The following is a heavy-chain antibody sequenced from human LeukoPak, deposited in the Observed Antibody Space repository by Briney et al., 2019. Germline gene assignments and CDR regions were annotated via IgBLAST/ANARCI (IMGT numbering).Heavy chain of an antibody. CDR1: GFTFDDFT. D-gene: IGHD5-24*01. Sequence: GGSLRLSCVASGFTFDDFTMHWVRLAPGKGLEWVSGIDWNGFNKDYADSVKGRFTISRDNAKNSLYLQMNSLSSEDMALYFCAKDENRWLAPHAFDSWGQRTVVTVSS. CDR3: AKDENRWLAPHAFDS. V-gene: IGHV3-9*03. J-gene: IGHJ3*02. CDR2: IDWNGFNK.